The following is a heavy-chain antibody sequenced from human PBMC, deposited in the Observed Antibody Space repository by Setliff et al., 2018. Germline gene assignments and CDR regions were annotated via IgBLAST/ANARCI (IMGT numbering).Heavy chain of an antibody. D-gene: IGHD3-10*01. CDR3: ARRWNFGPYGSGIHDAFDM. Sequence: TLSLPCAVYDGSFSDYYWSWIRQPPGKGLEWIGEINHSGSTNYKSSLKSRVTISVDTSKNQFSLKLNSVTAADTAVYYCARRWNFGPYGSGIHDAFDMWGQGTMVTVSS. CDR2: INHSGST. CDR1: DGSFSDYY. J-gene: IGHJ3*02. V-gene: IGHV4-34*01.